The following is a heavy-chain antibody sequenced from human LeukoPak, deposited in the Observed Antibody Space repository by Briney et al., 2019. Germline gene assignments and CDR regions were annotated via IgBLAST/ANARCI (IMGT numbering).Heavy chain of an antibody. CDR3: ARDREDWNYVPHFYFYYMDV. D-gene: IGHD1-7*01. CDR1: EFIFSRYW. V-gene: IGHV3-7*01. CDR2: IKEDGSEE. Sequence: PGGSLRLSCVASEFIFSRYWMSWVRQAPGKGLEWVANIKEDGSEENYVDSVRGRFTISRDNGKNSLYLQMNSLRAEDTAVYYCARDREDWNYVPHFYFYYMDVWGKGTTVTVPS. J-gene: IGHJ6*03.